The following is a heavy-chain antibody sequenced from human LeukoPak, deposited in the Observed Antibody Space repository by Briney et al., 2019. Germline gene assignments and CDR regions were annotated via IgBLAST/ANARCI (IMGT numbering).Heavy chain of an antibody. CDR2: ISYDGSNK. CDR3: AREVVVITRLDY. J-gene: IGHJ4*02. Sequence: GSLRLSCAASGFTFSSYAMHWVRQAPGKGLEWVAVISYDGSNKYHADSVKGRFTISRDNSKNTLYLQMNSLRAEDTAVYYCAREVVVITRLDYWGQGALVTVSS. D-gene: IGHD3-22*01. V-gene: IGHV3-30-3*01. CDR1: GFTFSSYA.